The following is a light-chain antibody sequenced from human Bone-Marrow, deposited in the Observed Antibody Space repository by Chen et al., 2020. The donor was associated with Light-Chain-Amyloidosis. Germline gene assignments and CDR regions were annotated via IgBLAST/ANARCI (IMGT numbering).Light chain of an antibody. J-gene: IGKJ4*02. CDR2: GSS. CDR3: QQYGNSPLT. V-gene: IGKV3-20*01. CDR1: QTISSNY. Sequence: EIVLTQSPGTLSLSPGEGANLSCRASQTISSNYLTRYQQKFGQAPRLLMYGSSSRATGIPDRFSGSGCGTDFTRTIIRLEPEAFAIHYCQQYGNSPLTFGGVTKVK.